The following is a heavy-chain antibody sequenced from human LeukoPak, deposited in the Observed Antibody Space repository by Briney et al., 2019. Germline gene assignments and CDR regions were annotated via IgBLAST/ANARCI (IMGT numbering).Heavy chain of an antibody. CDR1: GYTFPSYF. J-gene: IGHJ4*02. CDR3: ARSHGASLIYYFDY. D-gene: IGHD1-26*01. Sequence: GASVKVSCKASGYTFPSYFMHWVRQAPGQGLEWMGIINLTGGSTTYAQKFQGRVTMTRDTSTSTVYMELSSLRSDDTAVYYCARSHGASLIYYFDYWGQGTLVTVSS. V-gene: IGHV1-46*01. CDR2: INLTGGST.